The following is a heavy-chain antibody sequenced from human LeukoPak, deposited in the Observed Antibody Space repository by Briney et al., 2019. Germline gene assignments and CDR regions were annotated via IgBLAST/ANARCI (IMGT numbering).Heavy chain of an antibody. Sequence: SETLSLTCTVSGGSISSGDYYWSWIRQPPGKGLEWIGYIYYSGSTNCNPSLKSRVTISVDTSKNQFSLKLSSVTAADTAVYYCAGRDCSSTSCYQRYYYYMDVWGKGTTVTVSS. V-gene: IGHV4-61*08. J-gene: IGHJ6*03. CDR2: IYYSGST. CDR1: GGSISSGDYY. D-gene: IGHD2-2*01. CDR3: AGRDCSSTSCYQRYYYYMDV.